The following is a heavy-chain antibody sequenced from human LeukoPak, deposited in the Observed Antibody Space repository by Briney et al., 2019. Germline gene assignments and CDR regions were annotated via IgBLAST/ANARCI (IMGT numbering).Heavy chain of an antibody. CDR1: GFTFSSYW. V-gene: IGHV3-74*01. CDR3: ARDCSSTSCYRSGLGP. J-gene: IGHJ5*02. D-gene: IGHD2-2*01. CDR2: INNDGSST. Sequence: GGSLRLSCAASGFTFSSYWMHWVRQAPGKGLVWVSRINNDGSSTNYADSVKGRFTICRDNAKNTLYLQMNSLRAEDTAVYYCARDCSSTSCYRSGLGPWGQGTLVTVSS.